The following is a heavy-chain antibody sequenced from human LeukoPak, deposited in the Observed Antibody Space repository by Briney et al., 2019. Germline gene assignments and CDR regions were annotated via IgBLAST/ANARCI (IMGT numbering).Heavy chain of an antibody. CDR3: ARDLGDGYNWAY. CDR2: IYYSGST. Sequence: PSETLSLTCTVSGGSISSYYWSWIRQPPGKGLERIGYIYYSGSTNYNPSLKSRVTISVDTSKNQFSLKLTSVTAADTAVYYCARDLGDGYNWAYWGQEPWSPSPQ. V-gene: IGHV4-59*01. D-gene: IGHD5-24*01. J-gene: IGHJ4*01. CDR1: GGSISSYY.